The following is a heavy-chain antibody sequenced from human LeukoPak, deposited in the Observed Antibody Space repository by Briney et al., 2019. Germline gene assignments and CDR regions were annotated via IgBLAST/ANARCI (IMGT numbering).Heavy chain of an antibody. CDR3: ARAYSSSWADY. CDR2: ISSSSSYI. CDR1: GFTFSSYD. V-gene: IGHV3-21*01. D-gene: IGHD6-13*01. J-gene: IGHJ4*02. Sequence: NPGGSLRLSCGASGFTFSSYDMIWVRQAPGMGLEWVSSISSSSSYIYYADSVKGRFTISRDNAKNSLYLQMNSLRAEDTAVYYCARAYSSSWADYWGQGTLVTVSS.